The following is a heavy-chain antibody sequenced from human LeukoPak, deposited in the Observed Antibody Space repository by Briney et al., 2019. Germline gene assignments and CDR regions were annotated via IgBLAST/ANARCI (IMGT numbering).Heavy chain of an antibody. CDR1: RFAFHNYA. V-gene: IGHV3-23*01. CDR3: GKVDDYVWGSYRSFDY. CDR2: ISVDGGDI. D-gene: IGHD3-16*02. J-gene: IGHJ4*02. Sequence: AGGSLRLSCAASRFAFHNYAMTWIRQAPERGLEWVSSISVDGGDIKYTDSAKGRFTISRDNSKGTLYLQMDSLRVEDTAVYYCGKVDDYVWGSYRSFDYWGQGTLVTVSS.